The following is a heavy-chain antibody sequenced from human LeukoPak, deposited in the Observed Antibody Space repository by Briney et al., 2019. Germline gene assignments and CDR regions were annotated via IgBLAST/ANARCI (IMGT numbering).Heavy chain of an antibody. CDR1: GGSISSYY. Sequence: SETLSLTRTVSGGSISSYYWSWIRQPPGKGLEWIGYIYYSGSTNYNPSLESRVTISVDTSKNQFSLKLSSVTAADTAVYYCARMTTVTTGPFDYWGQGTLVTVSS. CDR3: ARMTTVTTGPFDY. CDR2: IYYSGST. J-gene: IGHJ4*02. V-gene: IGHV4-59*01. D-gene: IGHD4-17*01.